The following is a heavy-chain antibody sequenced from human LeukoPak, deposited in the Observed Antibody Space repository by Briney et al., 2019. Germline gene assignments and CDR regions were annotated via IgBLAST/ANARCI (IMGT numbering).Heavy chain of an antibody. V-gene: IGHV3-53*01. CDR2: IYSGGST. CDR1: GFTVSSNY. CDR3: ARGRGRSGWTRSKSYYFDY. D-gene: IGHD6-19*01. Sequence: TGWSLRLSCAASGFTVSSNYMSWVRQAPGKGLEWVSVIYSGGSTYYADSVKGRFTISRDNSKNTLYLQMNSLRAEDTAVYYCARGRGRSGWTRSKSYYFDYWGQGTMVTVSS. J-gene: IGHJ4*02.